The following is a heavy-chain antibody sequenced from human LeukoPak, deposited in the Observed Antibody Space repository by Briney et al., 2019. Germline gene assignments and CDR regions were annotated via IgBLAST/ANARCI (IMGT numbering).Heavy chain of an antibody. Sequence: SVKVSCKASGGTFNNYGINWVRQAPGQGLEWMGGIIPIFGTANYQQKFQGRVTITADESTSTAYMELSSLRSEDTAVYYCARDFYDSSGYSVYWGQGTLVTVSS. V-gene: IGHV1-69*13. D-gene: IGHD3-22*01. J-gene: IGHJ4*02. CDR2: IIPIFGTA. CDR1: GGTFNNYG. CDR3: ARDFYDSSGYSVY.